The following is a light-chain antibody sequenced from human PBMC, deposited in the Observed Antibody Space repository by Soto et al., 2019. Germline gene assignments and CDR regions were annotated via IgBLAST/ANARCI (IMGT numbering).Light chain of an antibody. J-gene: IGKJ1*01. Sequence: DIQMTQSPSTLSASVGDRVTITCRASQSIYDWLAWYQQKPGKAPKLLIYKASNLESGVPSRFSGSASGTEFTLTISSLQPDDFATYYCQQYNTSWTFGQGTKVEIK. CDR2: KAS. V-gene: IGKV1-5*03. CDR1: QSIYDW. CDR3: QQYNTSWT.